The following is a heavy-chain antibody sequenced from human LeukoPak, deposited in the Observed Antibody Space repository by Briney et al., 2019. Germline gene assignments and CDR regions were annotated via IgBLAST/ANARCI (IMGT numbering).Heavy chain of an antibody. CDR3: ARVPPDLRYYYDSSGYYPHYYFDY. D-gene: IGHD3-22*01. J-gene: IGHJ4*02. CDR2: IIPIFGTA. V-gene: IGHV1-69*13. Sequence: ASVKVSCKASGGTFSSYAISWGRQAPGQGLEWMGGIIPIFGTANYEQKFQGRVTITADESTSTAYMELSSLRSEDTAVYYCARVPPDLRYYYDSSGYYPHYYFDYWGQGTLVTVSS. CDR1: GGTFSSYA.